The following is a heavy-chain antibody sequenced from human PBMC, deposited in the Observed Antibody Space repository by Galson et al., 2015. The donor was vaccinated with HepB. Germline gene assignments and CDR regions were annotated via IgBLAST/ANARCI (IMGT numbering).Heavy chain of an antibody. CDR1: GYTFTNYG. Sequence: SVKVSCKASGYTFTNYGISWVRQAPGQGLEWMGWISGYNGNTNYAQKLQGRVTMTTDTSTSTAYMELGSLKSDDTAVYYCAREGRITIFGVATVYYYSGMDVWGQGTTVTVSS. J-gene: IGHJ6*02. V-gene: IGHV1-18*04. D-gene: IGHD3-3*01. CDR2: ISGYNGNT. CDR3: AREGRITIFGVATVYYYSGMDV.